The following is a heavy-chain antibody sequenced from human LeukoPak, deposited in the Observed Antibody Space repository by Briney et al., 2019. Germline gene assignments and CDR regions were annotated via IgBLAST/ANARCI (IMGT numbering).Heavy chain of an antibody. J-gene: IGHJ4*02. D-gene: IGHD2-2*01. CDR1: GFTFSSYA. CDR2: VSSNGAKT. Sequence: GGSLRLSCAASGFTFSSYAITWVRQAPGKGLEWVSAVSSNGAKTYYADSVKGRFTISRDNSKNTLYLQMSSLRAEDTAVYYCVKGAVSVPAAGYFDYWGQGTLVTVSS. CDR3: VKGAVSVPAAGYFDY. V-gene: IGHV3-23*01.